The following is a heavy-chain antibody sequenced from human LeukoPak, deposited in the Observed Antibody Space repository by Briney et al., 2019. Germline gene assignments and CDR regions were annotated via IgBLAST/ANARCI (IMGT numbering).Heavy chain of an antibody. CDR2: IKRDVSES. Sequence: PGGSLRLSCAASGFTFSSYWMTWVREAPGKGLEWVANIKRDVSESYYVGSAKGRFTVSRDNPKNSLYLQMNILRAEDSAVYFCARRDSSGWYYFDYWGPGTPVTVSS. CDR1: GFTFSSYW. CDR3: ARRDSSGWYYFDY. D-gene: IGHD6-19*01. J-gene: IGHJ4*02. V-gene: IGHV3-7*01.